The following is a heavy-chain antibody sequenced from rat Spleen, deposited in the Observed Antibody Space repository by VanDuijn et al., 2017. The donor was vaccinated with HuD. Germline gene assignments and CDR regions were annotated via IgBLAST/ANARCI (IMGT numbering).Heavy chain of an antibody. CDR2: ISYDGSST. D-gene: IGHD1-12*01. Sequence: EVQLVESGGGLVQPGRSMKVSCAASEFSFSNYDMAWVRQAPTKGLEWVASISYDGSSTYYRDSVKGRFTISRDNAKSTLYLQMDSLRSEDTATSYYCTRYDSTFDYWGQGVMVTVSS. CDR3: TRYDSTFDY. V-gene: IGHV5-22*01. J-gene: IGHJ2*01. CDR1: EFSFSNYD.